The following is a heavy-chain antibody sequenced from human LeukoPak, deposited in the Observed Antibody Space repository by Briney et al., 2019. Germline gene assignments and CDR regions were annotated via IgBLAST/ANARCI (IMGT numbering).Heavy chain of an antibody. CDR2: ISSSSSHI. CDR1: GFTFGDYT. V-gene: IGHV3-21*01. CDR3: ARVKEASAFDI. J-gene: IGHJ3*02. Sequence: PGGSLRLSCAASGFTFGDYTINWVRQAPGKGLEWVSSISSSSSHIYYADSVKGRFTISRDNAKNPLYLQMNSLRAEDTAVYYCARVKEASAFDIWGQGTMITVSS. D-gene: IGHD5-12*01.